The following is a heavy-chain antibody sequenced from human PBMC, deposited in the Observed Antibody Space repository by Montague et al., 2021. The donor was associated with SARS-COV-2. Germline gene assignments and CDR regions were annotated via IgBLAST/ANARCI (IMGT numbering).Heavy chain of an antibody. CDR2: IETDGSST. D-gene: IGHD1-20*01. V-gene: IGHV3-74*01. Sequence: SLRLSCAASGFTFRDCWMHWVRQAPGKGLVWVSRIETDGSSTPYXDSVKGRFTISRDNAKNTLYLQMASLRAEDTAVYYCARGGPVTGMDYWGQGSLVTVSS. J-gene: IGHJ4*02. CDR3: ARGGPVTGMDY. CDR1: GFTFRDCW.